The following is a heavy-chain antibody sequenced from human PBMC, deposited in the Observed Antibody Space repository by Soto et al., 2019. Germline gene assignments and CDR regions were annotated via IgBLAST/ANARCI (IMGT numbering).Heavy chain of an antibody. CDR3: AGEPFFYASGF. Sequence: GGSLRLSCAAPGFRFSDHYMTWIRQAPGKGLEWVSKISGGGTTMYYADSVKGRFTVSRDNAKNSLYLPMNSLRAEDTAVYYCAGEPFFYASGFWRRGTLVTVSS. CDR2: ISGGGTTM. D-gene: IGHD3-10*01. J-gene: IGHJ4*02. CDR1: GFRFSDHY. V-gene: IGHV3-11*01.